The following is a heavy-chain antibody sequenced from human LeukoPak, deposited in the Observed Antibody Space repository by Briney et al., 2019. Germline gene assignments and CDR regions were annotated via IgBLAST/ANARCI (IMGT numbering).Heavy chain of an antibody. CDR2: ISYDGSNK. J-gene: IGHJ4*02. CDR3: AKTKEPLMIVVVTFDY. Sequence: GGSLRLSCAASGFTFSSYGMHWVRQAPGKGLEWVAVISYDGSNKHYADSVKGRFTISRDNSKNTLYLQMNSLRAEDTAVYYCAKTKEPLMIVVVTFDYWGQGTLVTVSS. CDR1: GFTFSSYG. V-gene: IGHV3-30*18. D-gene: IGHD3-22*01.